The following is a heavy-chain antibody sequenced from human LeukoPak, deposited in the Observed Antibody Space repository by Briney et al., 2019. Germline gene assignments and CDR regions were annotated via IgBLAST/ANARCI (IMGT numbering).Heavy chain of an antibody. CDR3: ARGYYPYYYGSGSYAHWFDP. CDR2: INHSGST. Sequence: PSETLSLTCAVYGGSFSGYYWSWIRQPPGKGLEWIGEINHSGSTNYNPSLKSRVTISVDTSKNQFSLKLSSVTAADTAVYYCARGYYPYYYGSGSYAHWFDPWGQGTLVTVSS. CDR1: GGSFSGYY. J-gene: IGHJ5*02. D-gene: IGHD3-10*01. V-gene: IGHV4-34*01.